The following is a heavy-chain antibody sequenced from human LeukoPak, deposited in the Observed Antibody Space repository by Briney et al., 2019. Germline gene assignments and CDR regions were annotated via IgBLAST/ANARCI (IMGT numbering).Heavy chain of an antibody. CDR3: ATHGYSELRYFDWSTNE. J-gene: IGHJ4*02. CDR2: IKEDGSEK. D-gene: IGHD3-9*01. Sequence: GGSLRLSCVVSGFAFRSLWMSWVRQAPGKGLGWVANIKEDGSEKYYVASVKGRFTISRDNAKKSLYLQMDSLRAEDTAVYYCATHGYSELRYFDWSTNEWGQGTLVTVSS. CDR1: GFAFRSLW. V-gene: IGHV3-7*01.